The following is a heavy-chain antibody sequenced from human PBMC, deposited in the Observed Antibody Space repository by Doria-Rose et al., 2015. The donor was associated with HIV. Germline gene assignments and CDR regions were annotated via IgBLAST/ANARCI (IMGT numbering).Heavy chain of an antibody. CDR2: TFSDDER. J-gene: IGHJ4*02. CDR3: ARIKSSRWYHKYYFDF. D-gene: IGHD6-13*01. V-gene: IGHV2-26*01. Sequence: SGPVLVKPTETLTLTCTVSGVSLSSPGMGVSWIRQPPGKALEWLANTFSDDERSYKTSLKSRLTISRGTSKSQVVLTMTDVDPVDTATYYCARIKSSRWYHKYYFDFWGQGTLVIVSA. CDR1: GVSLSSPGMG.